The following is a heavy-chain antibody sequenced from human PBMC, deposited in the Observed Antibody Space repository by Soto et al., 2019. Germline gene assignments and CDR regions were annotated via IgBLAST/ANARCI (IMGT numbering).Heavy chain of an antibody. CDR2: IYPGDSDT. CDR3: ARHMSNFRYYYSAMEV. J-gene: IGHJ6*02. V-gene: IGHV5-51*01. D-gene: IGHD3-16*01. CDR1: GYTFTDYW. Sequence: LKISCKGAGYTFTDYWIGWVRQLPGKGLEWMGIIYPGDSDTRYSPSFQGHVTITVDKSTSTAYLQWNTLKASDTAMYYCARHMSNFRYYYSAMEVWGQGTTVTVSS.